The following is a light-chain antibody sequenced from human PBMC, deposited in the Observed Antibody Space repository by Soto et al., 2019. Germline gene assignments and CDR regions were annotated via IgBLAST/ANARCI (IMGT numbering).Light chain of an antibody. CDR1: QGISSY. CDR3: QQYYSYPLT. CDR2: AAS. V-gene: IGKV1-8*01. J-gene: IGKJ1*01. Sequence: AIRMTQSPSSLSASTGDRVTITCRASQGISSYLAWYQQNPGKAPKLLIYAASTLQSGVPSRFSGSGSGTDFTLTISCLQSEDFATYYCQQYYSYPLTFGQGTKVDIK.